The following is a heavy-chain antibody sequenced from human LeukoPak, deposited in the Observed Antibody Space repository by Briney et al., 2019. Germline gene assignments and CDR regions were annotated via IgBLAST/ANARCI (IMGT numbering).Heavy chain of an antibody. CDR3: AVDPNRGTDY. CDR2: IGISGGGI. V-gene: IGHV3-23*01. J-gene: IGHJ4*02. D-gene: IGHD3-10*01. CDR1: GFTFSTYT. Sequence: QPGGSLRLSRIASGFTFSTYTMYWVRQAPGKGLEWVSIIGISGGGIHYADSVKGRFTISRDDSKNTLYLQMNSLRVDDTAVYYCAVDPNRGTDYWGQGVLVTVSS.